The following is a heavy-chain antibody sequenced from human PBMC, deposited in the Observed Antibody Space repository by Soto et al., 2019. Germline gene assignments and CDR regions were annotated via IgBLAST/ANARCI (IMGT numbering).Heavy chain of an antibody. D-gene: IGHD1-26*01. V-gene: IGHV1-69*01. CDR3: ARDRWGSYSFDS. CDR1: GGVFRNYA. Sequence: QVQLVQSGAEVKKPGSSVKVSCKASGGVFRNYAINWVRQAPGQGLEWMGGIIPVFGTADYLQKFQGRVTITADESTTTAYMELTSLKTEDTAVYFCARDRWGSYSFDSWGQGTLVTVAS. CDR2: IIPVFGTA. J-gene: IGHJ5*01.